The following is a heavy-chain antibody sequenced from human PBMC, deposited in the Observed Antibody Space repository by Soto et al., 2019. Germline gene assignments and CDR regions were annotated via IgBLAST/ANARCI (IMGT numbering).Heavy chain of an antibody. Sequence: QVQLVESGGGVVQPGRSLRLSCAASGFTFSRYAIHWVRQAPGKGLEWLALISYDGNKTYYADSVRGRLSISRDNSKNTLFLRLNNVTTEDTAVYYCALLESRGIDSWGQGTLVIVSS. CDR3: ALLESRGIDS. J-gene: IGHJ4*02. CDR1: GFTFSRYA. CDR2: ISYDGNKT. V-gene: IGHV3-30*14. D-gene: IGHD3-10*01.